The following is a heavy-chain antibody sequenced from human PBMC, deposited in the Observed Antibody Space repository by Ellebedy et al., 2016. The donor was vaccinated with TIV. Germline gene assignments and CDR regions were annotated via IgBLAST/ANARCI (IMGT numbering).Heavy chain of an antibody. CDR1: GFTFSSCG. CDR2: IRYDGSNK. V-gene: IGHV3-33*01. D-gene: IGHD3-10*01. J-gene: IGHJ6*02. Sequence: GESLKISCAASGFTFSSCGMHWVRQAPGKGLEWVAVIRYDGSNKYYADSVKGRFTISRDNSKNTLYLQMNSLRAEDTAVYYCARVLGFGEDHYGMDVWGQGTTVTVSS. CDR3: ARVLGFGEDHYGMDV.